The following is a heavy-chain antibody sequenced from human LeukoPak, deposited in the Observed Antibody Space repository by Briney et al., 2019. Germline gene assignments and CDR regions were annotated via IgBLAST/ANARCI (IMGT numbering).Heavy chain of an antibody. CDR2: ISGSGGST. Sequence: GGSLRLSCAASGFTFSSYAMSWVRQAPGKGLEWVSAISGSGGSTYYADSVKGRSTISRDISKNTLYLQMNSLRAQDTAVYYCAKGRYDSSGYYYYFDYWGQGTLVTVSS. V-gene: IGHV3-23*01. J-gene: IGHJ4*02. D-gene: IGHD3-22*01. CDR1: GFTFSSYA. CDR3: AKGRYDSSGYYYYFDY.